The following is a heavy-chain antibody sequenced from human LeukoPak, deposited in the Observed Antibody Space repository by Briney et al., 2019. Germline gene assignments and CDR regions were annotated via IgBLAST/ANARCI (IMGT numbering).Heavy chain of an antibody. J-gene: IGHJ4*02. D-gene: IGHD6-6*01. CDR1: GGTFSSYA. Sequence: SVEVSCKASGGTFSSYAISWVRQAPGQGLEWMGGIIPIFGTANYAQKFQGRVTITTDESTSTAYMELSSLRSEDTAVYYCARSGVAAFSFDYWGQGTLVTVSS. CDR3: ARSGVAAFSFDY. V-gene: IGHV1-69*05. CDR2: IIPIFGTA.